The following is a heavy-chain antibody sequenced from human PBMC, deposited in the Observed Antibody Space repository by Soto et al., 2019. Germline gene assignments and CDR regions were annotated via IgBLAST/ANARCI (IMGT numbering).Heavy chain of an antibody. CDR2: ISGSGGST. D-gene: IGHD6-19*01. J-gene: IGHJ4*02. CDR3: ANPHGLYSSGGYWYFDY. V-gene: IGHV3-23*01. CDR1: GFTFSSYA. Sequence: EVQLLESGRGLVQPGGSLRLSCAASGFTFSSYAMSWVRQAPGKGLEWVSAISGSGGSTYYADSVKGRFTISRDNCKHTLYLHMNSLRAEDTAVYYCANPHGLYSSGGYWYFDYWGQGTLVTVSS.